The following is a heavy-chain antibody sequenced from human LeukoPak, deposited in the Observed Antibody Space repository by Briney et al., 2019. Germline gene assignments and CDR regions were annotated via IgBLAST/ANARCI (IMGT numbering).Heavy chain of an antibody. Sequence: SETLSLTCAVYGGSFSGYYWSWIRQPPGKGLEWIGEINHSGSTNYNPSLKSRVTISVDTSKNQFSLKLSSVTAADTAVYYCARVGSSTNGEIDYWGQGTLVTVSS. CDR2: INHSGST. V-gene: IGHV4-34*01. CDR1: GGSFSGYY. D-gene: IGHD2-2*01. J-gene: IGHJ4*02. CDR3: ARVGSSTNGEIDY.